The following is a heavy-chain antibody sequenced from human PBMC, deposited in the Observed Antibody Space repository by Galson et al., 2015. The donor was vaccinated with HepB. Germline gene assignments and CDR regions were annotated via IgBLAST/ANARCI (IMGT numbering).Heavy chain of an antibody. V-gene: IGHV1-18*04. CDR3: ARDGHEDYYVPGNTPSRGLYYYGMDV. CDR1: GYNFITYG. Sequence: SVKVSCKASGYNFITYGFSWVRQAPGQGLEWMGWISAYNGATTFAQKFLGRVTLTTDTSTTTAYMEVGSLRSDDTAVYYCARDGHEDYYVPGNTPSRGLYYYGMDVWGQGTPVIVSS. J-gene: IGHJ6*02. D-gene: IGHD3-10*02. CDR2: ISAYNGAT.